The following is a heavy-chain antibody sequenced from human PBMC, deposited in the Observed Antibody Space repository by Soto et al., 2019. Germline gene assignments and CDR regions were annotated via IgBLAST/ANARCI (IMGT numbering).Heavy chain of an antibody. CDR2: INHSGST. J-gene: IGHJ4*02. Sequence: SETLSLTCAVYGGSFSGYSWTWIRQPPGTGLEWIGEINHSGSTNYNPSLKSRVTISVDTSKNQFSLRLTSVTAADTAVYYCARDKITGLFDYWGQGTLVTVS. CDR3: ARDKITGLFDY. CDR1: GGSFSGYS. V-gene: IGHV4-34*01. D-gene: IGHD2-8*02.